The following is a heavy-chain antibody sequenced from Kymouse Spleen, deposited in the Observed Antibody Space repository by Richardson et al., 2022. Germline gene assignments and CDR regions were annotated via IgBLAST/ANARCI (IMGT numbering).Heavy chain of an antibody. CDR1: GGSVSSGSYY. D-gene: IGHD6-19*01. V-gene: IGHV4-61*01. CDR2: IYYSGST. Sequence: QVQLQESGPGLVKPSETLSLTCTVSGGSVSSGSYYWSWIRQPPGKGLEWIGYIYYSGSTNYNPSLKSRVTISVDTSKNQFSLKLSSVTAADTAVYYCARDDIAVAGSYYGMDVWGQGTTVTVSS. CDR3: ARDDIAVAGSYYGMDV. J-gene: IGHJ6*02.